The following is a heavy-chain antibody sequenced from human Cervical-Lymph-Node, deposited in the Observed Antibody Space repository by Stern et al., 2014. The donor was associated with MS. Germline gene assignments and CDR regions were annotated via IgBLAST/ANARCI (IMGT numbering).Heavy chain of an antibody. D-gene: IGHD2-15*01. J-gene: IGHJ3*02. CDR3: ARDGASFCRGGSCYSRAFDI. Sequence: QVQLVQSGAEVKKPGASVKVSCKASGYTFTSYGISWVRQAPGQGLEWMGWISAYNGNTHYAQNLQGRVTMTTDTSTSTAYMEMRSLRSDDTAVYYCARDGASFCRGGSCYSRAFDIWGQGTMVTVSS. CDR1: GYTFTSYG. CDR2: ISAYNGNT. V-gene: IGHV1-18*01.